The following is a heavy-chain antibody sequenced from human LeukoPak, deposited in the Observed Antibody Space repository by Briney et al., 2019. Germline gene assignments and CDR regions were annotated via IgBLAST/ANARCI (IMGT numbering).Heavy chain of an antibody. CDR1: GFTFSSYA. CDR3: AKAVDLATISVDI. J-gene: IGHJ3*02. CDR2: ISGSGGST. D-gene: IGHD5-24*01. Sequence: GGSLRLSCAASGFTFSSYAMSWVRQAPGEGLEWVSAISGSGGSTYYADSVKGRFTISRDNSKNTLYLVMNSLRVDDTAVYYCAKAVDLATISVDIWGQGTMVTVSS. V-gene: IGHV3-23*01.